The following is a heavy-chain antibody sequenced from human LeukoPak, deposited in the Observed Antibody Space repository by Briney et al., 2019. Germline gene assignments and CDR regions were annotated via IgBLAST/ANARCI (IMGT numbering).Heavy chain of an antibody. J-gene: IGHJ4*02. CDR3: ARQHRELAVPGTHFDL. V-gene: IGHV5-51*01. CDR2: IYPGDTDT. Sequence: GESLKISCKGSGYSFSNYWIAWVRQMPGKGLDWMGIIYPGDTDTRYSPSFQGQVTISADKSISTAFLQWSSLEASDTAVYFCARQHRELAVPGTHFDLWGPGTLVTVSS. CDR1: GYSFSNYW. D-gene: IGHD6-13*01.